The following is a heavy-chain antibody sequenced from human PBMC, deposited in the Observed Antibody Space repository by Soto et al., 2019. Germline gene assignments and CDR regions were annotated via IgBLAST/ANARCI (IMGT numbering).Heavy chain of an antibody. D-gene: IGHD2-2*02. J-gene: IGHJ6*02. CDR1: GGTFSSYA. Sequence: QVQLVQSGAEVKKPGSSVKVSCKASGGTFSSYAISWVRQAPGQGLEWMGGIIPIFGTANYAQKFQGRVTITADESTSTAYMELSSLRSEDTAVYYCARGYCSSTSCYKDYYYGMDVWGQGTTVTVSS. CDR2: IIPIFGTA. V-gene: IGHV1-69*01. CDR3: ARGYCSSTSCYKDYYYGMDV.